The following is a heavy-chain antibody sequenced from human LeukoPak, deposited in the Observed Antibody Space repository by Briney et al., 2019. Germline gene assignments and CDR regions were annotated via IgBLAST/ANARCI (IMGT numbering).Heavy chain of an antibody. CDR2: IYFNGNT. D-gene: IGHD3-22*01. V-gene: IGHV4-39*01. CDR3: ARASGDYYDSSGYLFDY. CDR1: GGSISRSTYY. Sequence: SETLSLTCTASGGSISRSTYYWDWIRQPPGKGLEWIGSIYFNGNTYYNPSLKSRLTISVDTSKNQFSLKLSSVTAADTAVYYCARASGDYYDSSGYLFDYWGQGTLVTVSS. J-gene: IGHJ4*02.